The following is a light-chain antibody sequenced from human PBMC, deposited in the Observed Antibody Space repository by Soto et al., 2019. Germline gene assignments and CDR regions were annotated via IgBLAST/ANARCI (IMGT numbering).Light chain of an antibody. CDR1: QSISIW. V-gene: IGKV1-5*03. CDR2: KAS. CDR3: QQYNVFPWT. Sequence: DIQMTQSPSTLSASVGDRVTITCRASQSISIWLAWYQQRPGKAPKLLIYKASSLETGVPSRFGGSGSETESTLAISSLRPDDFATYYCQQYNVFPWTFGRGTRVEIK. J-gene: IGKJ1*01.